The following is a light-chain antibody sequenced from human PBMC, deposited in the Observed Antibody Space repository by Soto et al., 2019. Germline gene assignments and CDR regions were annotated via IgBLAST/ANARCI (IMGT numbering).Light chain of an antibody. CDR1: QSVSSN. CDR3: QQYNNWPRT. CDR2: GAS. V-gene: IGKV3-15*01. J-gene: IGKJ1*01. Sequence: EIVMTQSPATLSVSPGERATLSCRASQSVSSNLAWYQQKPGQAPRLLIYGASTRATGIPARFSGSGSGTEFTLTISSLQSVDFAVYYCQQYNNWPRTFGQGTQVDIK.